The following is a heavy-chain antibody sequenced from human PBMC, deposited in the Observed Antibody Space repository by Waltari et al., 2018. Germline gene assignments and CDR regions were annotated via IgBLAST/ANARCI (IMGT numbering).Heavy chain of an antibody. CDR3: ARDHLGSWYFDL. Sequence: QVQPVQSGAEVKKPGSSVKVSCKASGGTFSSYAISWVRQAPGQGLEWMGGSMPIFVTANDAQKFQGRVTITTDESTSTAYRELSSLRSEDTAVYYWARDHLGSWYFDLWGRGTLVTVSS. J-gene: IGHJ2*01. V-gene: IGHV1-69*05. CDR2: SMPIFVTA. CDR1: GGTFSSYA. D-gene: IGHD2-15*01.